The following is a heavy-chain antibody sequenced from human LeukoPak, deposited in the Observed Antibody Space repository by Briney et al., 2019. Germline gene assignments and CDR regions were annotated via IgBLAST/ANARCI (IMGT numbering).Heavy chain of an antibody. Sequence: PGGSLRLSCAASGFTLSSYGMHWVRQAPGKGLEWVAVLWYDGSNKYYADSVKGRFIISRDNSKNTLYLQMNSLRVEDTAVYYCVGTVVTPNWGQGTLVTVSP. D-gene: IGHD4-23*01. V-gene: IGHV3-33*01. CDR2: LWYDGSNK. J-gene: IGHJ4*02. CDR1: GFTLSSYG. CDR3: VGTVVTPN.